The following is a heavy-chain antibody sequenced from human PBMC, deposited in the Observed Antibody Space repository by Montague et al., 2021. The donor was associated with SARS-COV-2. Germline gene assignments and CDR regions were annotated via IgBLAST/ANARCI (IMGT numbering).Heavy chain of an antibody. Sequence: SETLSLTCAVHGGSFSTYSWNWIRQPPGKGLEWIGEIHHGGSTNHNPSLKSRVTISADTSKNQFSLKLTSVAVADTAVYYCARLGDGVVPSPILGVGPYYSYYYMDVWGKGTTVTVSS. CDR2: IHHGGST. D-gene: IGHD3-10*01. CDR3: ARLGDGVVPSPILGVGPYYSYYYMDV. V-gene: IGHV4-34*01. J-gene: IGHJ6*03. CDR1: GGSFSTYS.